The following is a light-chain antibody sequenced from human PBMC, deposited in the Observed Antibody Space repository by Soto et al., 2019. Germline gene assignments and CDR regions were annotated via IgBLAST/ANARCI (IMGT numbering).Light chain of an antibody. CDR3: QQYNSWLLT. Sequence: EIVMTQSPATLSVSPGEGATLSCRASQSVSSKLAWYQQKPGQAPRLLIYGASTRATGIPARFSGSGSGTEFTLIISSPQSEDSAVYYCQQYNSWLLTFGQGTKVEIK. J-gene: IGKJ1*01. V-gene: IGKV3-15*01. CDR2: GAS. CDR1: QSVSSK.